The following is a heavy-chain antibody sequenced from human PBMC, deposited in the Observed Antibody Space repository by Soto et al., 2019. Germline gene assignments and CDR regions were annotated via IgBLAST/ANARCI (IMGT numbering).Heavy chain of an antibody. CDR1: GYTLTELS. J-gene: IGHJ3*02. CDR2: FDPEDGET. Sequence: ASVKVSCKFSGYTLTELSMHCVRQAPGKGLEWMGGFDPEDGETIYAQKFQGRVTMTEDTSTDTAYMELSSLRSEDTAVYYCATSDTNSSVDAFDIWGQGTMVTVSS. V-gene: IGHV1-24*01. D-gene: IGHD3-22*01. CDR3: ATSDTNSSVDAFDI.